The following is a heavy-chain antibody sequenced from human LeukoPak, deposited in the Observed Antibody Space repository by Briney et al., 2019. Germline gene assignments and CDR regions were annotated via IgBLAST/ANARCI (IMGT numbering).Heavy chain of an antibody. CDR2: SGTAGDT. V-gene: IGHV3-23*01. CDR1: GLTFSSSA. J-gene: IGHJ4*02. D-gene: IGHD6-13*01. Sequence: QPGGSLRLSCAASGLTFSSSAMNWVRQVPGKGLEWVSASGTAGDTYYADSVKGRFTISRDDSKNTLYLQMTSLRAEDTAVYYCAKKTPGTYPFDYWGQGTLVTVSP. CDR3: AKKTPGTYPFDY.